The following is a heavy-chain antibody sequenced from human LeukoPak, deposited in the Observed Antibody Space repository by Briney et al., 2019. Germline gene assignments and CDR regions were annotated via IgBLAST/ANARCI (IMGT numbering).Heavy chain of an antibody. D-gene: IGHD1-26*01. CDR2: IYYSGST. CDR3: ARVSGSYLGAHWFDP. Sequence: SETLSLTCTVSGGSISSHYWSWIRQPAGKGLEWIGYIYYSGSTNYNPSLKSRVTISVDTSKNQFSLKLSSVTAADTAVYYCARVSGSYLGAHWFDPWGQGTLVTVSS. CDR1: GGSISSHY. V-gene: IGHV4-59*11. J-gene: IGHJ5*02.